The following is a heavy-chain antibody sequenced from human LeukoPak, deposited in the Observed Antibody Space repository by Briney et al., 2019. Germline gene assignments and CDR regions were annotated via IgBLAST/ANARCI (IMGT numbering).Heavy chain of an antibody. CDR3: AKKILGISYCFDY. Sequence: GGSLRLSCAASGFTFSSYSMNWVRQAPGKGLEWVSYISSSSSTIYYADSVKGRFTTSRDNAKNSLYLQMNSLRAEDTAVYYCAKKILGISYCFDYWGQGTLVTVSS. V-gene: IGHV3-48*01. CDR1: GFTFSSYS. D-gene: IGHD3-10*01. CDR2: ISSSSSTI. J-gene: IGHJ4*02.